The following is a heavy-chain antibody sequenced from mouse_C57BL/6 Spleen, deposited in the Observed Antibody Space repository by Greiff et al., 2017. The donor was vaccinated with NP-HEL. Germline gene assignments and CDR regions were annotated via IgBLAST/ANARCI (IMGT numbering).Heavy chain of an antibody. Sequence: QVQLQQPGAELVKPGASVKLSCKASGYTFTSYWMHWVKQRPGQGLAWIGMIHPNSGSTNYNAKFKSKATLTVDKSSSTAYMQLSSLTSEDSAVYYCARLTAQATSLDYWGQGTTLTVSS. CDR1: GYTFTSYW. CDR3: ARLTAQATSLDY. CDR2: IHPNSGST. D-gene: IGHD3-2*02. V-gene: IGHV1-64*01. J-gene: IGHJ2*01.